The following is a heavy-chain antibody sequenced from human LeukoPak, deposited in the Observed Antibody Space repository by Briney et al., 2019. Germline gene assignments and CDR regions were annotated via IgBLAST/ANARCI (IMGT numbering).Heavy chain of an antibody. J-gene: IGHJ6*03. D-gene: IGHD3-10*01. V-gene: IGHV1-46*01. Sequence: GASVKVSCKASGYTFTGYYMHWVRQAPGQGLEWMGIINPSGGSTSYAQKFQGRVTMTRDTSTSTVYMELSSLRSEDTAVYYCAREGGSGTYAPYYYMDVWGKGTTVTVSS. CDR1: GYTFTGYY. CDR3: AREGGSGTYAPYYYMDV. CDR2: INPSGGST.